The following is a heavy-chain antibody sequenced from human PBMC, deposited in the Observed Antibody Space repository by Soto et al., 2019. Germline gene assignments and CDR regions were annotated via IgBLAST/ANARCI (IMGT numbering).Heavy chain of an antibody. CDR2: IIPIFGTA. CDR3: ARGAIFGVVIIGYYYYGMDV. D-gene: IGHD3-3*01. Sequence: SGKVSCKASGGTFSSYAISWVRQAPGQGLEWMGGIIPIFGTANYAQKFQGRVTITADESTSTAYMELSSLRSEDTAVYYCARGAIFGVVIIGYYYYGMDVWG. V-gene: IGHV1-69*13. CDR1: GGTFSSYA. J-gene: IGHJ6*02.